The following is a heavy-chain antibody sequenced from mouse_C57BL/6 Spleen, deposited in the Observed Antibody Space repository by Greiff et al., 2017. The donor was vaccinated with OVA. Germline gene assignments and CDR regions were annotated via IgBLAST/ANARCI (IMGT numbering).Heavy chain of an antibody. CDR3: ARRGLREVYFDY. V-gene: IGHV1-53*01. CDR1: GYTFTSYW. Sequence: VQLQQPGTELVKPGASVKLSCKASGYTFTSYWMHWVKQRPGQGLEWIGNINPSNGGTNYNEKFKSKATLTVDKSSSTAYMQLSSLTSEDSVVYYSARRGLREVYFDYWGQGTTLTVSS. D-gene: IGHD2-4*01. CDR2: INPSNGGT. J-gene: IGHJ2*01.